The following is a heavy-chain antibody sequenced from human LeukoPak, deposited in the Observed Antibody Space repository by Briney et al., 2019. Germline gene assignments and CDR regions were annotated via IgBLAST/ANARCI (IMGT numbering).Heavy chain of an antibody. D-gene: IGHD3-22*01. Sequence: ASVKVSCKASGYTFTTYYIHWVRQAPGQGLEWMGIINPSGATTTYAQKFQGRVSLTRDTSTTTVYMELSSLRPEDTAVYYCARDPVPYYDSSGYKNWIDPWGQGTLVTVSS. V-gene: IGHV1-46*01. J-gene: IGHJ5*02. CDR3: ARDPVPYYDSSGYKNWIDP. CDR2: INPSGATT. CDR1: GYTFTTYY.